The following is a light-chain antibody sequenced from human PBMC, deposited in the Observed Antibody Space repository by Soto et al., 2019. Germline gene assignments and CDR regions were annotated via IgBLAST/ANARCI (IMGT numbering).Light chain of an antibody. CDR3: QQYNSYPWT. CDR1: QSISSW. Sequence: DIQMTQSPSTLSASVGDRVTITCRASQSISSWLAWYQQKPGKVPKLLIYKASSLESGVPSRFSGSGSGTEFTLTIRSLQPDDFATYYCQQYNSYPWTFGQGTKVEIK. CDR2: KAS. J-gene: IGKJ1*01. V-gene: IGKV1-5*03.